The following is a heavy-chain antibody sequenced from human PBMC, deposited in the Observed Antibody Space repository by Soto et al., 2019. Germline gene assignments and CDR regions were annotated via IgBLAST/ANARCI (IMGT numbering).Heavy chain of an antibody. Sequence: SETLSLTCAVYGGSFSGYYRTWIRQPPGTGLEWIGEINHSGSTDYNPSLKSRVTISVDTSKNQFSLKLTSVTAADTAVYYCARAKITGLFDYWGQGTLVTLSS. J-gene: IGHJ4*02. D-gene: IGHD2-8*02. CDR2: INHSGST. CDR3: ARAKITGLFDY. V-gene: IGHV4-34*01. CDR1: GGSFSGYY.